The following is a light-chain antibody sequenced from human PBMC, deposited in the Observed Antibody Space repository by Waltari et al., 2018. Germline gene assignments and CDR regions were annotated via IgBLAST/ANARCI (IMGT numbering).Light chain of an antibody. J-gene: IGKJ1*01. V-gene: IGKV4-1*01. Sequence: DIVMTQSPDSLAVSLAERATINCKSSQSVLYSSNNKNDLAWYQQKPGQPPKLLIYWASTRESGVPDRFSGSGSGTDFTLTISSLQAEDVAVYYCQQYYSTPWTFGQGTKVEIK. CDR1: QSVLYSSNNKND. CDR2: WAS. CDR3: QQYYSTPWT.